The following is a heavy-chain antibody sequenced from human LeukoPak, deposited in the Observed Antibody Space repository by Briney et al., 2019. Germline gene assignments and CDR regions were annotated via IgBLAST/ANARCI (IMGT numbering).Heavy chain of an antibody. J-gene: IGHJ5*02. V-gene: IGHV4-61*02. Sequence: SQTLSLTCTVSGGSISSGSYYWSWIRQPAGKGLEWIGRIYTSGSTNYNPSLKSRVTISVDTSKNQFSLRLNSVTAADTAVYYCARSPGWTGNWFDPWGQGTLVSVSS. CDR3: ARSPGWTGNWFDP. D-gene: IGHD6-19*01. CDR2: IYTSGST. CDR1: GGSISSGSYY.